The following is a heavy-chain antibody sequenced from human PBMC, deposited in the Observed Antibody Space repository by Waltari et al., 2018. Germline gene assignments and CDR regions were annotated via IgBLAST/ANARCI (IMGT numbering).Heavy chain of an antibody. V-gene: IGHV3-23*01. D-gene: IGHD6-19*01. CDR1: GGSISSYY. Sequence: VQLQESGPGLVKPSETLSLTCTVSGGSISSYYWSWIRQPPGKGLEWVSALVRSGFGTHYADSVKGRFAISRDNAKNTLYLQMNSLRAEDTAVYYCAKCEMYDSGWCAFFRYWGQGTLVTVSS. CDR2: LVRSGFGT. CDR3: AKCEMYDSGWCAFFRY. J-gene: IGHJ4*02.